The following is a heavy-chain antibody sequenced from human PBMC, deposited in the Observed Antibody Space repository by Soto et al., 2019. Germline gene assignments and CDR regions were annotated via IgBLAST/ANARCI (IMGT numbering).Heavy chain of an antibody. CDR1: GVTFSSFW. CDR2: INGDGSSC. V-gene: IGHV3-74*01. D-gene: IGHD3-3*01. J-gene: IGHJ4*02. CDR3: AREWRGGDF. Sequence: EVELVESGGGLVQPGGSLRLSCAASGVTFSSFWMFWVRQAPGQGLEWLSRINGDGSSCSYVDSVKGRFTISRDNAKDNLYLQMNSLRADDTAVYYCAREWRGGDFWGQGTLVTVSS.